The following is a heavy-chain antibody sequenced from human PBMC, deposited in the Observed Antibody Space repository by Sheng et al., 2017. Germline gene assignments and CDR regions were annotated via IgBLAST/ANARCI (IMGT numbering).Heavy chain of an antibody. Sequence: QVQLQESGPGLVKPSETLSLTCAVSGYSISSGYYWGWIRQPPGKGLEWIGSIYHSGSTYYNPSLKSRVTISVDTSKNQFSLKLSSVTAADTAVYYCARSGSDAFDIWGQGTMVTVSS. J-gene: IGHJ3*02. CDR2: IYHSGST. CDR3: ARSGSDAFDI. V-gene: IGHV4-38-2*01. CDR1: GYSISSGYY. D-gene: IGHD3-10*01.